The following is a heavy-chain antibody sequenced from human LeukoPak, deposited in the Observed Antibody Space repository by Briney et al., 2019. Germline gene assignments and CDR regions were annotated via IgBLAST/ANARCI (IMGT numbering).Heavy chain of an antibody. CDR1: GYTFTSYD. CDR2: MNPNSGNT. D-gene: IGHD3-10*01. J-gene: IGHJ3*02. Sequence: GASVKVSCKASGYTFTSYDINWVRQATGQGLEWMGWMNPNSGNTGYAQKFQGWVTMTRDTSISTAYMELSRLRSDDTAVYYCATPWGGTMVRGAYLNSNAFDIWGQGTMVTVSS. CDR3: ATPWGGTMVRGAYLNSNAFDI. V-gene: IGHV1-8*01.